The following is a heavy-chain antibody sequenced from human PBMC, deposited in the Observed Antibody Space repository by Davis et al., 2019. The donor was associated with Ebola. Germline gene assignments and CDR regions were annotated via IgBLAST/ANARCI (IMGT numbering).Heavy chain of an antibody. CDR1: GFTFSSYV. D-gene: IGHD2/OR15-2a*01. CDR2: FGTGGDT. CDR3: VKDSSNIWFDI. J-gene: IGHJ3*02. Sequence: GGSLRLSCAASGFTFSSYVMSWDRQAPGKGLEWVSTFGTGGDTYYADSVKGRFAISRDNSRGTLYLQMNSLRVEDSAIYYCVKDSSNIWFDIWGQGTLVTVSS. V-gene: IGHV3-23*01.